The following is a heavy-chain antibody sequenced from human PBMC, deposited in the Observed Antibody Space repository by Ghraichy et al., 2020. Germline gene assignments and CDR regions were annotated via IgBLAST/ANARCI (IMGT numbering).Heavy chain of an antibody. Sequence: ASVKVSCKASGYTFTGHYLHWVRQAPGQGLEWMGRLNPNTGDTLYAQRFQGRVTMTRDTSLRAAYMDLSRLKSDDTGMYYCAREGSARSYDYWGQGTLVTVSS. CDR3: AREGSARSYDY. J-gene: IGHJ4*02. CDR2: LNPNTGDT. CDR1: GYTFTGHY. V-gene: IGHV1-2*05. D-gene: IGHD6-6*01.